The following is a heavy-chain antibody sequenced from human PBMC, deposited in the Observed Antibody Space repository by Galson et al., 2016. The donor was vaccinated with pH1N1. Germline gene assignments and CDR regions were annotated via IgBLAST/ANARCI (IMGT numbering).Heavy chain of an antibody. Sequence: ALVKPTQTLTLTCTFSGFSLSTSGMCVSWIRQPPGKALEWLALIDWDDDKYYSTSLKPRLTISEDTSKNPVVLTMTNMDPVDTATYYCARLDYGDYSGYFEYWGQGTLVTVSS. V-gene: IGHV2-70*01. D-gene: IGHD4-17*01. CDR1: GFSLSTSGMC. CDR2: IDWDDDK. J-gene: IGHJ4*02. CDR3: ARLDYGDYSGYFEY.